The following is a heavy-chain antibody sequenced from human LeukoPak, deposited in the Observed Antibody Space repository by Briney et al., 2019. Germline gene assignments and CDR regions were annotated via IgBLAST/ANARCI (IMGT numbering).Heavy chain of an antibody. D-gene: IGHD2-15*01. CDR3: ARRLGRYCLGNACYYDF. CDR1: GGSISSSGHS. CDR2: VSHSGST. J-gene: IGHJ4*02. V-gene: IGHV4-39*01. Sequence: PSETLSLTCTVSGGSISSSGHSWDWIRQPPGKGLEWIGTVSHSGSTNYGPSLKSRVTISVDTSKKQFSLRLRSVTAADTAVYYCARRLGRYCLGNACYYDFWGQGTLVTVPS.